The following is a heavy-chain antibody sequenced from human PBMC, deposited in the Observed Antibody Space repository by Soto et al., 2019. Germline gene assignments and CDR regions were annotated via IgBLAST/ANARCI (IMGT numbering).Heavy chain of an antibody. J-gene: IGHJ4*02. D-gene: IGHD3-22*01. Sequence: ASVKVSCKASGGTFSSYAISWVRQAPGQGLEWMGGIIPIFGTANYAQKFQGRVTITADKSTSTAYMELSSLRSEDTAVYYCATFTYYYDSSGYYYLSGPFDYWGQGTLVTVSS. CDR3: ATFTYYYDSSGYYYLSGPFDY. V-gene: IGHV1-69*06. CDR1: GGTFSSYA. CDR2: IIPIFGTA.